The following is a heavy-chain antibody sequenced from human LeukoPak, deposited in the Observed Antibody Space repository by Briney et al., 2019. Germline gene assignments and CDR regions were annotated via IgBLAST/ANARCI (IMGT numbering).Heavy chain of an antibody. J-gene: IGHJ1*01. Sequence: ASVKVSCKASGYTFTSYDINWVRQATGQGLEWMGWMNPNSGNTGYAQKFQGRVTITRNTSISTAYMELSSLRSEDTAVYYCARGPRIAAAGTQYFQHWGQGTLVTVSS. CDR1: GYTFTSYD. V-gene: IGHV1-8*03. CDR2: MNPNSGNT. CDR3: ARGPRIAAAGTQYFQH. D-gene: IGHD6-13*01.